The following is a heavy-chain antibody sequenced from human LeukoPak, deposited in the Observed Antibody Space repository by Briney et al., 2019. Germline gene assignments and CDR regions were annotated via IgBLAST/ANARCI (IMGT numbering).Heavy chain of an antibody. CDR3: ARDPVFGYSSSWYTTNYFDY. V-gene: IGHV3-30*04. D-gene: IGHD6-13*01. J-gene: IGHJ4*02. Sequence: GGSLRLSCAASGFTFSSYAMHWVRQAPGKGLEWVAVISYDGSNKYYADSVKGRFTISRDNSKNTLYLQMNSLRAADTAVYYCARDPVFGYSSSWYTTNYFDYWGQGTLVTVSS. CDR1: GFTFSSYA. CDR2: ISYDGSNK.